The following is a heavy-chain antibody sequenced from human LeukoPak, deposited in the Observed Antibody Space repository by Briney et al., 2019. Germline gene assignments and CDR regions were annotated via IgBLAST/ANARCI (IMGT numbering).Heavy chain of an antibody. J-gene: IGHJ4*02. Sequence: GGSLRLSCAASGFTFSSYWMHWVRQAPGKGLVWVSRINSDGSSTSYADSVKGRFTISRDNAKNTLYLQMNSLRAEDAAVYYCARLYSYGRYFDHWGQGTLVTVSS. CDR3: ARLYSYGRYFDH. CDR2: INSDGSST. CDR1: GFTFSSYW. V-gene: IGHV3-74*01. D-gene: IGHD5-18*01.